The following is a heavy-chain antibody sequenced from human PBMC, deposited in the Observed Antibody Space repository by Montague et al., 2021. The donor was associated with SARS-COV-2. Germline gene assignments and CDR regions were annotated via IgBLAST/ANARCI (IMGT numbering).Heavy chain of an antibody. D-gene: IGHD2-8*02. CDR3: ARIGGWSGGY. J-gene: IGHJ4*02. Sequence: KNPSLKSRVTMSVDTSKNQLSLRLSSVTAADTAVYYCARIGGWSGGYWVQGTLVTVSS. V-gene: IGHV4-30-4*05.